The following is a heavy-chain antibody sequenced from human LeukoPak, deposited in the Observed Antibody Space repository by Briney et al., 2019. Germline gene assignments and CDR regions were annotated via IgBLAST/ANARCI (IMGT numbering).Heavy chain of an antibody. CDR3: AGTPGYYYDSSGYYTA. V-gene: IGHV4-4*07. D-gene: IGHD3-22*01. CDR1: GGSISSYY. J-gene: IGHJ5*02. CDR2: IYTSGST. Sequence: PSETLSLTCTVSGGSISSYYWSWIRQPAGKGLEWIGRIYTSGSTNYNPSLKSRVTMSVDTSKNQFSLKLSSVTAADTAVYYCAGTPGYYYDSSGYYTAWGQGTLVTVSS.